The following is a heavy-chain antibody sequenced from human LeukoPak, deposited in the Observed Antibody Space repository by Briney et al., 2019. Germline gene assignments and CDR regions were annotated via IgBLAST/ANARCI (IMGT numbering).Heavy chain of an antibody. Sequence: PGGSLRLSCAASGFIFDDYAMHWVREAPGKGLEWVSGISWNSNTIGYADSVKGRFTISRDNAKNSLYLQMNSLRAEDTAVYYCARDDIAAAGTLDYWGQGTLVTVSS. CDR1: GFIFDDYA. CDR3: ARDDIAAAGTLDY. CDR2: ISWNSNTI. D-gene: IGHD6-13*01. J-gene: IGHJ4*02. V-gene: IGHV3-9*01.